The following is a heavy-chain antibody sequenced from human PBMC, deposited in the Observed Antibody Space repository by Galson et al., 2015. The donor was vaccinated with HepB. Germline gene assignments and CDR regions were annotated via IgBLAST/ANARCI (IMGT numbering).Heavy chain of an antibody. CDR3: ARGSTYYDGSAYYDNLGS. J-gene: IGHJ4*02. Sequence: SLRLSCAASGFTFSSYWMTWVRQAPGKGLEWVANINQDGAKKNYVDSVKGRFTISRDNAKNSLYLEMNSLRAEDTAMYHCARGSTYYDGSAYYDNLGSWGQGTLVTVSS. CDR2: INQDGAKK. CDR1: GFTFSSYW. D-gene: IGHD3-22*01. V-gene: IGHV3-7*03.